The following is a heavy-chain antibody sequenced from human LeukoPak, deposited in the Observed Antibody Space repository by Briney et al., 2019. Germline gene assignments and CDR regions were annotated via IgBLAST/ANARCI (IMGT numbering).Heavy chain of an antibody. V-gene: IGHV4-59*01. CDR3: ARVDYDSSGYFDY. J-gene: IGHJ4*02. CDR2: VYYSGST. Sequence: PSETLSLTCTVSGGSISTFYWSWLRQPPGKQLEWICYVYYSGSTNYNPSFKTRVTISVDTSKNQFSLKLSSVTPADTAVYYCARVDYDSSGYFDYWGQGTLVTVSS. CDR1: GGSISTFY. D-gene: IGHD3-22*01.